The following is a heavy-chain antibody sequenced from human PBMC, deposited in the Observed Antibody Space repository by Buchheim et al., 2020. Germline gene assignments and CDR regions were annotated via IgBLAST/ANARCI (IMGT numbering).Heavy chain of an antibody. CDR1: GFTFSSYS. V-gene: IGHV3-21*01. D-gene: IGHD6-13*01. Sequence: EVQLVESGGGLVKPGGSLRLSCAASGFTFSSYSMNWVRQAPGKGLEWVSSISSSSSYIYYADSVKGRFTISRDTAKNSLYLQMNSLRAEDTAVYYCARGILSSSWFRPPGYWGQGTL. CDR3: ARGILSSSWFRPPGY. CDR2: ISSSSSYI. J-gene: IGHJ4*02.